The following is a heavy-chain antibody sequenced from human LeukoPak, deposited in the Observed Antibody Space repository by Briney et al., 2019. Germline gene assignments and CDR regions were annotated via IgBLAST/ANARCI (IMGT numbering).Heavy chain of an antibody. CDR1: GGSISSGGYY. CDR3: ARESSSSCLDY. J-gene: IGHJ4*02. Sequence: SETLSLTCTVSGGSISSGGYYWSWIRQHPGKGLEWIGYIYYSGSTYYNPSLKSRVTISVDTSKNQFSLKLSSVTAADTAVYYCARESSSSCLDYWAREPWSPSPQ. V-gene: IGHV4-31*03. D-gene: IGHD6-6*01. CDR2: IYYSGST.